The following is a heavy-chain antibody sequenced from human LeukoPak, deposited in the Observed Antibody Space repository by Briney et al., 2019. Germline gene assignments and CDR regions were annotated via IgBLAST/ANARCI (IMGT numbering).Heavy chain of an antibody. CDR3: VRRDTGWNYFDY. CDR2: IYYTGKN. V-gene: IGHV4-59*08. D-gene: IGHD6-19*01. Sequence: SETLSLTCAVSGGSINSHYWGWIRXPXGXGLQXIGDIYYTGKNNYNPSLKSRVTISLDTSKDHLSLNLTSVVAADTAIYYCVRRDTGWNYFDYWGQGILVTVSS. J-gene: IGHJ4*02. CDR1: GGSINSHY.